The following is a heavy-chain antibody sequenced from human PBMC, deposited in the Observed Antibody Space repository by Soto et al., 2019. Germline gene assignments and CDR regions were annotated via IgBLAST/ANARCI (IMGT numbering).Heavy chain of an antibody. D-gene: IGHD3-10*01. V-gene: IGHV4-31*03. CDR3: AREGAVRGLARKTDIGYGMDV. CDR1: GGSISSGGYY. CDR2: IYYSGST. Sequence: SETLSLTCPVSGGSISSGGYYWSWIRQHPGKGLGWIGYIYYSGSTYYNPSLKSRVTISVDTSKNQFSLKLSSVTAADTAVYYCAREGAVRGLARKTDIGYGMDVWGQGTTVTVSS. J-gene: IGHJ6*02.